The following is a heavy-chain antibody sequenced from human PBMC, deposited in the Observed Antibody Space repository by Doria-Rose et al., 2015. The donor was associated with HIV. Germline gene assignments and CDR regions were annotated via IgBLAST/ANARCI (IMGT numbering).Heavy chain of an antibody. D-gene: IGHD2-2*01. CDR3: AKDRVRVVQAATTLDF. CDR1: GYTFTRYA. J-gene: IGHJ4*02. V-gene: IGHV1-3*01. Sequence: QVQLVQSGTEVKKPGASVRLSCKASGYTFTRYAMHWVRQAPGQRPEWMGWINVDNGNTEYSQKFQCRLTITTDTSASTAYVELSSLTSDDTAVYYCAKDRVRVVQAATTLDFWGQGTLVTVSS. CDR2: INVDNGNT.